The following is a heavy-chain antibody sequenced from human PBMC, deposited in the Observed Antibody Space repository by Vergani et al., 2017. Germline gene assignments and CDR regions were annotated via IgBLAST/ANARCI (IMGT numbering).Heavy chain of an antibody. CDR2: IYCNDNQ. CDR3: VYKKAECGTTGCFYPFYYYYYMDV. J-gene: IGHJ6*03. CDR1: GFSLNTRGVS. D-gene: IGHD1-7*01. V-gene: IGHV2-5*04. Sequence: QIPLKESGPTLVKPTQTLTLTCTFSGFSLNTRGVSVAWIRQPPGKALDWLALIYCNDNQHYSPSLNNRVTITKDTSKNQVVLTMTNMDYVDTGTYYWVYKKAECGTTGCFYPFYYYYYMDVWGKGTTVTVSS.